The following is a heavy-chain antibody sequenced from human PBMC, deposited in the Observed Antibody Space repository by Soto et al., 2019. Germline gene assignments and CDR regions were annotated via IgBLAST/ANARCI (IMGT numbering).Heavy chain of an antibody. CDR1: GYIFSDYY. V-gene: IGHV3-11*01. CDR2: ISTSDTSI. D-gene: IGHD6-19*01. Sequence: PGGSLRLSCAASGYIFSDYYMTWIRQAPGKGLEWVSYISTSDTSISYADSVKGRFTISRDDAKNSLYLQMNSLRADDTAIYYCARAGGSGWSLDYWGQGTLVTVSS. CDR3: ARAGGSGWSLDY. J-gene: IGHJ4*02.